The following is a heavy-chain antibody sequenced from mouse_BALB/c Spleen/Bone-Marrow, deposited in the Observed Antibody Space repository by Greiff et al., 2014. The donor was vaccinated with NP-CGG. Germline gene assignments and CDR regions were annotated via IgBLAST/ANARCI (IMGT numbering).Heavy chain of an antibody. D-gene: IGHD2-4*01. CDR1: GYSFTGYF. CDR3: GRGNYDYDSWSGY. Sequence: EVKLVESGPELVKPGASVKISCKASGYSFTGYFMNWMKQSHGKSLEWIGRINPYNGDPFYNQKFKGKATLTVDKSSSTAHMELLSLTSEDSAVYYCGRGNYDYDSWSGYWGQGTLVTVSA. V-gene: IGHV1-37*01. CDR2: INPYNGDP. J-gene: IGHJ3*01.